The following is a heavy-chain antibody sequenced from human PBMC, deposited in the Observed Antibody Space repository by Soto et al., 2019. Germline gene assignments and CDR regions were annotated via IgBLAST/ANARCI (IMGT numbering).Heavy chain of an antibody. J-gene: IGHJ6*02. CDR3: TTDFPYYDILTGYYYYYGMDV. Sequence: GGSLRISCAASGFTFSNAWMSWVRQAPGKGLEWVGRIKSKTDGGTTDYAAPVKGRFTISRDDSKNTLYLQMNSLKTEDTAVYYCTTDFPYYDILTGYYYYYGMDVWGQGTTVTVSS. CDR1: GFTFSNAW. CDR2: IKSKTDGGTT. V-gene: IGHV3-15*01. D-gene: IGHD3-9*01.